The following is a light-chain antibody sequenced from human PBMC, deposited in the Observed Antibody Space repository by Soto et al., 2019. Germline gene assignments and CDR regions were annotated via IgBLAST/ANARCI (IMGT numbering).Light chain of an antibody. CDR3: HQYNHWLTWT. J-gene: IGKJ1*01. CDR1: QSVSSK. CDR2: SAS. V-gene: IGKV3-15*01. Sequence: ELVMTQAPASLSLSPGQRSTLSCRASQSVSSKLAWYQQRPGHAPRLLIYSASTRATGIPARFSGSGSGTEFTLPIRSLQSEDFAVYYCHQYNHWLTWTFGQGTKGDIK.